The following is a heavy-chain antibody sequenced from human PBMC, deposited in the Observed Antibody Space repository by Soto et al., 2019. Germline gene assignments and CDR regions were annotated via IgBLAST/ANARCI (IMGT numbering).Heavy chain of an antibody. V-gene: IGHV3-30*03. CDR2: ISSDGHHQ. D-gene: IGHD3-22*01. J-gene: IGHJ4*02. CDR3: SRGTYYPQSSGLHADY. CDR1: GFTFNDYA. Sequence: GGSLRLSCATSGFTFNDYAMYWVRQAPGQGPEWVAMISSDGHHQFYVDNLRGRFTVSRDNSKNTLFLQMNSLRPEDTAVYYCSRGTYYPQSSGLHADYWGPGTVVTVSS.